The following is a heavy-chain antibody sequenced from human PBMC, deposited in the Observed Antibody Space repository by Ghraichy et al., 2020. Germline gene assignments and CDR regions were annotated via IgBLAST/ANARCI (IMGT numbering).Heavy chain of an antibody. D-gene: IGHD3-9*01. CDR2: IRSKTDGGKT. CDR1: GFTFSDAW. V-gene: IGHV3-15*01. J-gene: IGHJ4*02. CDR3: ARLGAFDY. Sequence: GGSLRLSCTASGFTFSDAWVTWVRQAPGKGLEWVGRIRSKTDGGKTDYGAPVKGRFTISRDDSKNTLYLQLNSLKTEDTAVSYCARLGAFDYWGQGTLVTVSS.